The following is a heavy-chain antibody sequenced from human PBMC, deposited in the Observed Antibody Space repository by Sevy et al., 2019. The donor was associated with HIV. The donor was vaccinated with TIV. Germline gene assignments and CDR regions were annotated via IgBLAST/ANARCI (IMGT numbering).Heavy chain of an antibody. CDR1: GLTFSSYG. V-gene: IGHV3-33*01. CDR3: ARGSRISGWYGRDPYYFDY. J-gene: IGHJ4*02. CDR2: IWYDGNNK. Sequence: GGSLRLSCTASGLTFSSYGMHWIRQSPGKGLEWVALIWYDGNNKYYRDSVKGRFTISRDNSNDILYLQMNSLRDEDTAVYYCARGSRISGWYGRDPYYFDYWGQGTLVTVSS. D-gene: IGHD6-19*01.